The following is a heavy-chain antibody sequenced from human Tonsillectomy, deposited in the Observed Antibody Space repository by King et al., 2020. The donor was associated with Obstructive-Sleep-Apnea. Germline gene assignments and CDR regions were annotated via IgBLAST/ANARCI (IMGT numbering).Heavy chain of an antibody. D-gene: IGHD3-22*01. CDR3: AKGDRYYDLDY. CDR2: ISYDGSNK. J-gene: IGHJ4*02. Sequence: VQLVESGGGVVQPGRSLRLSCAASGFTFSSYGMHWVRQAPGKGLEWVAVISYDGSNKYYADSVKGRFTISRDNSKNTLYLQMNSLRAEDTAVYYCAKGDRYYDLDYWGQGTLVTVSS. V-gene: IGHV3-30*18. CDR1: GFTFSSYG.